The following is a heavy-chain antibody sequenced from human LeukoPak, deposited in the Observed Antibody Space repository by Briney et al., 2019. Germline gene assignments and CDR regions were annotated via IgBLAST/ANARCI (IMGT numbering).Heavy chain of an antibody. Sequence: ASVKVSCKASGYTFTSYGISWVRQAPGQGLEWMGWISAYNGNTNYAQKLQGRVTMTTDTSTSTAYMELRSLRSDDTAVYYCARDTKRSRARWENLGIDPWGQGTLVTVSS. J-gene: IGHJ5*02. CDR1: GYTFTSYG. CDR2: ISAYNGNT. D-gene: IGHD3-16*01. V-gene: IGHV1-18*01. CDR3: ARDTKRSRARWENLGIDP.